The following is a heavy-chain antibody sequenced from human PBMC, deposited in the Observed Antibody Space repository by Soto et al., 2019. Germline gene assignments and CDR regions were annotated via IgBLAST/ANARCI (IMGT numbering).Heavy chain of an antibody. CDR1: GYTFSDFD. D-gene: IGHD3-16*01. CDR3: ARGNSFNYAGFDV. V-gene: IGHV1-8*01. CDR2: MNAKSGDT. Sequence: QAHLEQSGAELKRPGASVKVSCKASGYTFSDFDINWLRQASGQGPEWMGWMNAKSGDTFFPQRYQGKLTMTGDTSLSTAYMEVGSLTSDDTAIYYCARGNSFNYAGFDVWGQGTTVAVSS. J-gene: IGHJ6*02.